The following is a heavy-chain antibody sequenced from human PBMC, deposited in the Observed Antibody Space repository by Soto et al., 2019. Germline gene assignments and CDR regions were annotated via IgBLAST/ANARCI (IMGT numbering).Heavy chain of an antibody. D-gene: IGHD7-27*01. CDR2: IIPLFGTT. CDR3: AAELGCGKLAVV. J-gene: IGHJ6*02. CDR1: GDTFKNCV. Sequence: QVQVVQSGVEVRRPGSSVKVSCKASGDTFKNCVISWVRQAPGQGLEWMGGIIPLFGTTDFAQRFQGRLTITTDESTTTAYMELSRLRSEDTATYYWAAELGCGKLAVVWGQGTTVIVSS. V-gene: IGHV1-69*01.